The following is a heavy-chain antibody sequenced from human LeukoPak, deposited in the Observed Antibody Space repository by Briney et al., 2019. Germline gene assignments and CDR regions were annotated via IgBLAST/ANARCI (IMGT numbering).Heavy chain of an antibody. V-gene: IGHV3-30*02. CDR2: IRYDGSNK. J-gene: IGHJ4*02. CDR3: AKEGSYYDSSGYYDFDY. CDR1: GFTFSSYG. Sequence: GGSLRLSCAASGFTFSSYGTHWVRQAPGKGLEWVAFIRYDGSNKYYADSVKGRFTISRDNSKNTLYLQMNSLRAEDTAVCYCAKEGSYYDSSGYYDFDYWGQGTLVTVSS. D-gene: IGHD3-22*01.